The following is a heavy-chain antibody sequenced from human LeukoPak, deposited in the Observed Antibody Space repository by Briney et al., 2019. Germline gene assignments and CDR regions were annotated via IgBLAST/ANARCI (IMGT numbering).Heavy chain of an antibody. J-gene: IGHJ3*02. V-gene: IGHV3-48*01. CDR1: EFSFSSYS. D-gene: IGHD4-11*01. CDR2: ISGSGRPI. CDR3: ARDQTNAFDN. Sequence: GSLRLSCAASEFSFSSYSFNWVRQAPGKGLEWLSYISGSGRPIYYADSVKGRFTISRDNAKKSLYLQMNSLRADDTAVYYCARDQTNAFDNWGQGAMVTVSS.